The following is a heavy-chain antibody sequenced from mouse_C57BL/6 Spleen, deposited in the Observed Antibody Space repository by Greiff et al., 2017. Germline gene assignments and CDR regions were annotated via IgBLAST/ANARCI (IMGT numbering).Heavy chain of an antibody. Sequence: QVQLKESGAELVRPGASVTLSCKASGYTFTDYEMHWVKQTPVHGLEWIGAIDPETGGTAYNQKFKGKAILTADKSSSTAYMELRSLTSEDSAVYYCTKLGGPAYWGQGTLVTVSA. CDR2: IDPETGGT. CDR1: GYTFTDYE. J-gene: IGHJ3*01. V-gene: IGHV1-15*01. D-gene: IGHD4-1*01. CDR3: TKLGGPAY.